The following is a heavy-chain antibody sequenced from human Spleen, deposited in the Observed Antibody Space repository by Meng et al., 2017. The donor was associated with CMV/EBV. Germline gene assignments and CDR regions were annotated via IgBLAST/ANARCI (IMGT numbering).Heavy chain of an antibody. CDR3: ARGHSGYDYYFDY. CDR1: GGSFSCYY. V-gene: IGHV4-34*01. Sequence: QQVCVGLLKPQETLSLSCAAYGGSFSCYYWSWIRQPPGKGLEWIGEINHSGSTNYNPSLKSRVTISVDTSKNQFSLKLSSVTAADTAVYYCARGHSGYDYYFDYWGQGTLVTVSS. J-gene: IGHJ4*02. CDR2: INHSGST. D-gene: IGHD5-12*01.